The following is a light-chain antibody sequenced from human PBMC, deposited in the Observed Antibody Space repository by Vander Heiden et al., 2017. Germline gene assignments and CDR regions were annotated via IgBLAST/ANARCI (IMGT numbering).Light chain of an antibody. Sequence: EIVLTQTPGTLSLSPGERATHSRRGRESVSSHYLAWYQKKPGQAPKLLMYHASSRATGISDRFSGSGSGTDFTLTITRLVPEDFAVYYCQQNRTFGQGTKVEIK. CDR1: ESVSSHY. CDR3: QQNRT. V-gene: IGKV3-20*01. J-gene: IGKJ1*01. CDR2: HAS.